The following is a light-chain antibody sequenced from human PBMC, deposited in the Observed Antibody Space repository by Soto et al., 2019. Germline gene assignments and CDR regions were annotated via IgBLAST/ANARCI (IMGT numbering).Light chain of an antibody. J-gene: IGKJ5*01. CDR1: QSVSSSY. Sequence: EIVLTQSPGTLSLSPGERATLSCRASQSVSSSYLAWYQQKPGQAPRLPIYGASSRATGIPDRFSGSGSGTHLTLTISRLEPEDFAVYYCQQYGSSPSITFGQGTRLEIK. CDR3: QQYGSSPSIT. CDR2: GAS. V-gene: IGKV3-20*01.